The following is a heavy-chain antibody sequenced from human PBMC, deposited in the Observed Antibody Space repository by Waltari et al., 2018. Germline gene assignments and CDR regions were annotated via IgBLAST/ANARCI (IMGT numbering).Heavy chain of an antibody. CDR3: ARAFYCSGGSCYSKYYFDY. CDR1: GGTFSSYA. J-gene: IGHJ4*02. Sequence: QVQLVQSGAEVKKPGSSVKVSCKASGGTFSSYAISWVRQAPGQGLEWMGGIIPIFGTANYAQKFQGRVTITTDESTSTAYMELSSLRSEDTAVYYCARAFYCSGGSCYSKYYFDYWGQGTLVTVSS. V-gene: IGHV1-69*05. CDR2: IIPIFGTA. D-gene: IGHD2-15*01.